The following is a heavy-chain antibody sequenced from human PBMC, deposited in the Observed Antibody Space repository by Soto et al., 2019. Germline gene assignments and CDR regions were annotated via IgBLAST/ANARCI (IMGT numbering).Heavy chain of an antibody. D-gene: IGHD3-3*01. CDR2: INHSGST. CDR1: GGSFSGYY. CDR3: ARSGYYTQRNHDY. V-gene: IGHV4-34*01. J-gene: IGHJ4*02. Sequence: QVQLQQWGAGLLKPSETLSLTCAVYGGSFSGYYWSWIRQPPGQGLEWIGEINHSGSTNYNPSLKSRVTISVDTSKNQFSLKLSSVTAADTAVYYCARSGYYTQRNHDYWGQGTLVTVSS.